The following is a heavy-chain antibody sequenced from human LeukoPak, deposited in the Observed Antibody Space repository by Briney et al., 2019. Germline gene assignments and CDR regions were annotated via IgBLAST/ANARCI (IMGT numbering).Heavy chain of an antibody. Sequence: KPSETLSLTCTVSGGSISSYCWSWIRQPPGKGLEWIGYIYYSGSTNYNPSLKSRVTISVDTSKNQFSLKLSSVTAADTAVYYCARSPQGYDVLTGYYSGVPGWYFDLWGRGTLVTVSS. CDR2: IYYSGST. CDR3: ARSPQGYDVLTGYYSGVPGWYFDL. J-gene: IGHJ2*01. D-gene: IGHD3-9*01. V-gene: IGHV4-59*08. CDR1: GGSISSYC.